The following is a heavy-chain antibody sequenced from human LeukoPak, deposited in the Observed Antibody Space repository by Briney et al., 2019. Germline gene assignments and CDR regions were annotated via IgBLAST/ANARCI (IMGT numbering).Heavy chain of an antibody. V-gene: IGHV4-59*01. CDR3: ARETYGSGPDI. Sequence: PSETLSLTCTVSGGSISSYYWSWIRQPPGKGLEWIGYIYYSGSTNYNPSLKSRVTISVDTSKNQFSLKLSSVTAADTAVYYCARETYGSGPDIWGQGTMVTVSS. D-gene: IGHD3-10*01. CDR2: IYYSGST. J-gene: IGHJ3*02. CDR1: GGSISSYY.